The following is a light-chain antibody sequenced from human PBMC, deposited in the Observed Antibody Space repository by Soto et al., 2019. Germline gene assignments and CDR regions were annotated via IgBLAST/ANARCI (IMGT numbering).Light chain of an antibody. CDR3: QQYDEWPLT. V-gene: IGKV3-15*01. CDR1: QNVKTR. Sequence: EKVMTQSPATLSVSPGERATLSCRASQNVKTRLAWYQQKPGQAPRLLIYDAFTRATGIPARFSGSASGTEFILTISILQSEDFAVYCCQQYDEWPLTFGGGTKVEIK. J-gene: IGKJ4*01. CDR2: DAF.